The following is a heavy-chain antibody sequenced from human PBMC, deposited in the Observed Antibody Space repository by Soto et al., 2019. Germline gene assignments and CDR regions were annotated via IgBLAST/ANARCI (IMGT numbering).Heavy chain of an antibody. V-gene: IGHV4-59*08. J-gene: IGHJ4*02. CDR2: VSYAGVT. CDR1: GGAMNNFC. CDR3: ARYSNRHQWLDS. Sequence: SETLSPTCSVSGGAMNNFCWTWIRQPPGKGLEWIAHVSYAGVTKYNPSPHSRATISVDTSKSHLSLNLNSVSAADTALYYCARYSNRHQWLDSWGQGTLVTVSS. D-gene: IGHD6-13*01.